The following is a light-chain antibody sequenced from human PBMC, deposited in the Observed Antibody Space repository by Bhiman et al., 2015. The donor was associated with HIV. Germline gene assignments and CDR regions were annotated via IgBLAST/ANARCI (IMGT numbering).Light chain of an antibody. Sequence: NFMLTQPHSVSESPGKTVTIFCTRTSGSIAHNYVQWYQQRPGSSPTTVIYEDNRTFSGVPDRFSGSIDSSSNSAFLTISGLKTEDEADYYCQSSDNRDNVVFGGGTKLTVL. CDR2: EDN. V-gene: IGLV6-57*01. J-gene: IGLJ2*01. CDR3: QSSDNRDNVV. CDR1: SGSIAHNY.